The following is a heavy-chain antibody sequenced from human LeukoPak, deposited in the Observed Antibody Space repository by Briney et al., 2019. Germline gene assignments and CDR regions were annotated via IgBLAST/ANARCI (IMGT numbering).Heavy chain of an antibody. D-gene: IGHD3-22*01. V-gene: IGHV3-74*01. CDR3: AKVLVTMIVVVINGDAFDI. CDR1: GFTFSSYW. CDR2: INSDGSST. Sequence: GGSLRLSCAASGFTFSSYWMHWVRQAPGKGLVWVSRINSDGSSTSYADSVKGRFTISRDNAKNTLYLQMNSLRAEDTAVYYCAKVLVTMIVVVINGDAFDIWGQGTMVTVSS. J-gene: IGHJ3*02.